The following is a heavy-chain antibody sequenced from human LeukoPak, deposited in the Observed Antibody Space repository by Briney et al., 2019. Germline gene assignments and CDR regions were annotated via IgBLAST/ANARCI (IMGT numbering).Heavy chain of an antibody. CDR1: GGTFSSYA. CDR3: ARDQGSYGGLDY. V-gene: IGHV1-69*06. Sequence: SVKVSCKASGGTFSSYAISLVRQAPGQGLEWMGGIIPIFGTASYAQKFQGRVMITADKSANTAYMELRNMRCEDTAVYYCARDQGSYGGLDYWGQGTLVTVSS. D-gene: IGHD3-10*01. J-gene: IGHJ4*02. CDR2: IIPIFGTA.